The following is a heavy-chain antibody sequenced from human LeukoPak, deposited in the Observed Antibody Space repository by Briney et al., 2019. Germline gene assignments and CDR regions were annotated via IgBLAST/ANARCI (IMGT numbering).Heavy chain of an antibody. CDR2: INHSRST. CDR1: GGSISSSNW. Sequence: SGTLSLTCAVSGGSISSSNWWSWVRQPPGKGLEWIGEINHSRSTNYNPSLKSRVTISVDTSKNQFSLKVSSVTAADTAVYYCARVTGYDWESSYDYWGQGTLVTVSS. V-gene: IGHV4-4*02. CDR3: ARVTGYDWESSYDY. D-gene: IGHD5-12*01. J-gene: IGHJ4*02.